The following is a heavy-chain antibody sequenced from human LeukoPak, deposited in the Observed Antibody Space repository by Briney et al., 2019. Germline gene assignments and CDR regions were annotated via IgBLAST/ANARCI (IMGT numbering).Heavy chain of an antibody. D-gene: IGHD3-10*01. CDR2: IRSKANNYAT. J-gene: IGHJ5*02. Sequence: GGSLRLSCAASGFTFSGSAMHWVRQASGKGLEWVGRIRSKANNYATAYAASVKGRFTISRDDSKNTAYLQMNSLKTEDTAVYYCTRVMVRGVITGWFDPWGQGTLVTVSS. CDR3: TRVMVRGVITGWFDP. V-gene: IGHV3-73*01. CDR1: GFTFSGSA.